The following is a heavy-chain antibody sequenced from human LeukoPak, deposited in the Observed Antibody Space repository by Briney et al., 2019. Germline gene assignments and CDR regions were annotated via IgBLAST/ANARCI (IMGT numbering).Heavy chain of an antibody. V-gene: IGHV3-23*01. D-gene: IGHD6-13*01. Sequence: GGSLRLPCAASGFTFSSYAMSWVRQAPGKGLEWVSAISGSGGSTYYADSVKGRFTISRDNSKNTPYLQMHSLRAEDTAVYYCARESSSWYEFDYWGQGTLVTVSS. CDR1: GFTFSSYA. J-gene: IGHJ4*02. CDR3: ARESSSWYEFDY. CDR2: ISGSGGST.